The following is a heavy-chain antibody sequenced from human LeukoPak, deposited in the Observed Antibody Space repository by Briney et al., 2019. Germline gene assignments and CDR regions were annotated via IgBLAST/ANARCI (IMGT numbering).Heavy chain of an antibody. CDR1: GGSISSYY. V-gene: IGHV4-59*01. CDR2: IYYSGST. D-gene: IGHD3-10*01. Sequence: PSETLSLTCTVSGGSISSYYWSWIRQPPGKGLEWIGYIYYSGSTNYNPSLKSRVTISVDTSKNQFSLKLSSVTAADTAVYYCARADITMVRGVIRDYYGMDVWGQGTTVTVSS. J-gene: IGHJ6*02. CDR3: ARADITMVRGVIRDYYGMDV.